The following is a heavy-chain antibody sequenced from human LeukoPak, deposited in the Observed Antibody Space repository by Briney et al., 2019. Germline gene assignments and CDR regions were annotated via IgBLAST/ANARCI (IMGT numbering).Heavy chain of an antibody. J-gene: IGHJ5*02. V-gene: IGHV3-30*02. CDR1: GFTFNNYG. Sequence: GGSLRLSCAASGFTFNNYGMHWVRQAPGKGLEWVAFIRYNGNNQYYADSVKGRFTISRDNSKNTLYLQMNSLRAEDTAVYYCARGGLWFGEYKGTFDPWGQGTLVTVSS. D-gene: IGHD3-10*01. CDR3: ARGGLWFGEYKGTFDP. CDR2: IRYNGNNQ.